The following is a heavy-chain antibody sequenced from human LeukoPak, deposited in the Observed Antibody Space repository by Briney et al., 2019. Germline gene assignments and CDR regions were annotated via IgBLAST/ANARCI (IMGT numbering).Heavy chain of an antibody. Sequence: SVKVSCKASGYTFTSYGISWVRQAPGQGLEWMGWISAYNGNTNYAQKLQGRVTMTTDTSTSTAYMELRSLRSDDTAVYYCARYCSSASCYGGIDYWGQGTLVTVSS. V-gene: IGHV1-18*01. CDR1: GYTFTSYG. J-gene: IGHJ4*02. D-gene: IGHD2-2*01. CDR3: ARYCSSASCYGGIDY. CDR2: ISAYNGNT.